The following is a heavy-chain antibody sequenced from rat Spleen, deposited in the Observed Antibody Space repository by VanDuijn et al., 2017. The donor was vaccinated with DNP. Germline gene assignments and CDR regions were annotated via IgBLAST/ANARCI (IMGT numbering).Heavy chain of an antibody. Sequence: EVQLVESGGGLVQPGRSLKLSCAASGFIFSKYGMAWVRQAPTKGLEWVASISTVGDNAYYRDSVKGRFTISRDNAKNTQFLQMDSLRSEDTATYYCVTGVQGGYEDWVAYWGQGTLVTVSS. J-gene: IGHJ3*01. D-gene: IGHD1-11*01. V-gene: IGHV5S13*01. CDR3: VTGVQGGYEDWVAY. CDR1: GFIFSKYG. CDR2: ISTVGDNA.